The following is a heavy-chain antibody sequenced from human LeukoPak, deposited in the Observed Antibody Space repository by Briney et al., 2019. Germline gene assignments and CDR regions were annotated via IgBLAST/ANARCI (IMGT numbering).Heavy chain of an antibody. Sequence: QPGGSLRLSCSVSGFTFSRYAMHWVRQAPGKGLEYVSAISSNGGSTYYTDSVKGRTTISRDNSKKTLYLQMSSLRAEDTAVYYCAKARVEYSSSWPFDYWGQGTLVTVSS. CDR2: ISSNGGST. CDR3: AKARVEYSSSWPFDY. D-gene: IGHD6-6*01. J-gene: IGHJ4*02. CDR1: GFTFSRYA. V-gene: IGHV3-64D*09.